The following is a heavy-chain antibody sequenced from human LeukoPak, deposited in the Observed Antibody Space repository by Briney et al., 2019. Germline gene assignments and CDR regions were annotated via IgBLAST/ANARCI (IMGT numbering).Heavy chain of an antibody. CDR1: GGSFSGYY. V-gene: IGHV4-34*01. CDR3: ARGLDYYDSSGPYWYFDL. D-gene: IGHD3-22*01. Sequence: PSETLSLTCAVYGGSFSGYYWSWIRQPPGKGLEWIGEINHSGSTNYNPSLKSRVTISVDTSKNQFSLKLSSVTAADTAVYYCARGLDYYDSSGPYWYFDLWGRGTLVTVFS. CDR2: INHSGST. J-gene: IGHJ2*01.